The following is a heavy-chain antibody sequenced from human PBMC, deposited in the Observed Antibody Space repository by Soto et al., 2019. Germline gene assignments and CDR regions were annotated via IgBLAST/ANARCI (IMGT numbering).Heavy chain of an antibody. CDR3: ARDLAKGGGSAGFDY. J-gene: IGHJ4*02. V-gene: IGHV1-2*02. CDR1: GYTFTGYY. D-gene: IGHD2-15*01. Sequence: ASVKVSCKASGYTFTGYYIHWARQAPGQGLEWMGWINPNSGGTKYPQKFQGRVTMTRDTSIRTVYMSLTGLKSDDTAVYFCARDLAKGGGSAGFDYWGQGTLVTVSS. CDR2: INPNSGGT.